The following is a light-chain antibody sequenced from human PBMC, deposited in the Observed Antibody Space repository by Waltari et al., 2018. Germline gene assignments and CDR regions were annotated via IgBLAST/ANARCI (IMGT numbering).Light chain of an antibody. J-gene: IGLJ2*01. CDR1: SSNIGNNP. CDR3: ATWDDNLTGVV. Sequence: QSVLSQPPSASGTPGQRVTISCSGSSSNIGNNPINWYHQLPGTAPKLLIYSNNQRPAGFPDRFSGSKSDTSASLTISGLQSEDEADYYCATWDDNLTGVVFGGGTKLTV. V-gene: IGLV1-44*01. CDR2: SNN.